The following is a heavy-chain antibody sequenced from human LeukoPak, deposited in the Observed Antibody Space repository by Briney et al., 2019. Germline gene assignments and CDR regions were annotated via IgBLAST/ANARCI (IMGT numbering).Heavy chain of an antibody. CDR2: ISAYNGNT. D-gene: IGHD3-10*01. CDR3: ASFALYGSGSAYWH. Sequence: ASVKVSCKASGYTFTSYYMHWVRQAPGQGLEWMGWISAYNGNTNYAQKLQGRVTMTTDTSTSTAYMELRSPRSDDTAVYYCASFALYGSGSAYWHWGQGTLVTVSS. J-gene: IGHJ4*02. V-gene: IGHV1-18*04. CDR1: GYTFTSYY.